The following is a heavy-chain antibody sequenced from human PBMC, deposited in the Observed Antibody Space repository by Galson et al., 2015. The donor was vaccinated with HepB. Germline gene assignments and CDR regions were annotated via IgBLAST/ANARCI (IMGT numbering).Heavy chain of an antibody. D-gene: IGHD1-26*01. J-gene: IGHJ4*02. Sequence: SLRLSCAASGFTFSNYAMSWVRQAPGKGLEWVSGISGSGGSTYYADSVKGRFTISRDNSKNTLYLQMNSLRAEDTAVYYCAKVAQWEPPLTYFDYWGQGTLVTVSS. CDR1: GFTFSNYA. CDR3: AKVAQWEPPLTYFDY. CDR2: ISGSGGST. V-gene: IGHV3-23*01.